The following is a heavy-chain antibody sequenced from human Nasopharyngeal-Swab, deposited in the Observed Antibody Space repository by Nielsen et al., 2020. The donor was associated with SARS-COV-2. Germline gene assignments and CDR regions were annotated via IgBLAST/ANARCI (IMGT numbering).Heavy chain of an antibody. D-gene: IGHD3-3*01. V-gene: IGHV3-21*01. Sequence: GGSLRLSCAPSGFPFNTYNFTWARQPPGKGLEWVSSISSSSSYIYSADSVKGRFTISRDNAKNSLYLQMNSLRAEDTAVYYCARDGLDYDFWSAYFMDVWGQGTTVTVSS. CDR2: ISSSSSYI. J-gene: IGHJ6*02. CDR1: GFPFNTYN. CDR3: ARDGLDYDFWSAYFMDV.